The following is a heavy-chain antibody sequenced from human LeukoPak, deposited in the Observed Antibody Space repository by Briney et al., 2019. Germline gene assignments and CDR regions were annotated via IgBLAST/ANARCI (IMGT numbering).Heavy chain of an antibody. CDR2: ISSSSSYI. CDR1: GFTFSSYS. D-gene: IGHD6-19*01. V-gene: IGHV3-21*01. J-gene: IGHJ4*02. Sequence: GGSLRLSCAASGFTFSSYSMNWVRQAPGKGLEWVSSISSSSSYIYYADSVKGRFTISRDNAKNSLYLQMNSLRAEDTAVYYRARDGETVAGSFDYWGQGTLVTVSS. CDR3: ARDGETVAGSFDY.